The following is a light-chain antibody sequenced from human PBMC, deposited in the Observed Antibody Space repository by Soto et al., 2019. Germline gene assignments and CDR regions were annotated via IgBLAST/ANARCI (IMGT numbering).Light chain of an antibody. Sequence: DIQMTQSPSSLSASVGDIVTITFRASQGISNYLAWYQQKPGKVPKLLIYAASTLQSGVPSRFSGSGSGTDFTLTISSLQPEDVATYYCQKYNSALITFGQGTRLEIK. J-gene: IGKJ5*01. V-gene: IGKV1-27*01. CDR1: QGISNY. CDR3: QKYNSALIT. CDR2: AAS.